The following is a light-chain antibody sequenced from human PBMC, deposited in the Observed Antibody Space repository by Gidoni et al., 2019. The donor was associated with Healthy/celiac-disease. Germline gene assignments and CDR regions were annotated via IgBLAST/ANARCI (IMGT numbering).Light chain of an antibody. CDR1: KLGDKY. CDR2: QDS. J-gene: IGLJ2*01. CDR3: QAWDSSTGQV. V-gene: IGLV3-1*01. Sequence: SYELTQPPSASVSPGQTASITCSGDKLGDKYACWYQQKPGQSPVLVIYQDSKRPSGIPERFSGSNSGNTATLTISGTQAMDEADYYCQAWDSSTGQVFGGGTKLTVL.